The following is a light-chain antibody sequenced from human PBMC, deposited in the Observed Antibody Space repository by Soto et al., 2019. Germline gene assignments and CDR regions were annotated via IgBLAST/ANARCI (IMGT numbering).Light chain of an antibody. CDR3: LQSLQPHSIT. J-gene: IGKJ5*01. V-gene: IGKV2-28*01. CDR1: QSLLHSNVYNY. CDR2: LGS. Sequence: DIVMSQSPLSLPVTPGEPASISCSSRQSLLHSNVYNYVDWYLQKPGQSPQLLIYLGSNRASGDHARFSGCGSGTDFTLKNSSMEADDVGVYCGLQSLQPHSITFGQGTRLEIK.